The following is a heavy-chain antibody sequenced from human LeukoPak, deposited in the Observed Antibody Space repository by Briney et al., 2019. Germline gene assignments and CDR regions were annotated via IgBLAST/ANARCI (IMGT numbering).Heavy chain of an antibody. CDR3: AAGPWELDF. D-gene: IGHD1-26*01. Sequence: PSETLSLTCTVSGVSINTYYASWIRQAPGRGLEFIGFIYNGGNTNYNPSLKSRATISVDTYNNQFSLRLTSVTAADTAMYYCAAGPWELDFWGQGTLVTVSS. J-gene: IGHJ4*02. CDR1: GVSINTYY. CDR2: IYNGGNT. V-gene: IGHV4-4*09.